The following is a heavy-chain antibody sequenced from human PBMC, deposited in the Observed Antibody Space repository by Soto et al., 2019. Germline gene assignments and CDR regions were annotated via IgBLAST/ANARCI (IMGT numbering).Heavy chain of an antibody. CDR1: GGSISSGGHS. V-gene: IGHV4-30-2*01. D-gene: IGHD5-12*01. J-gene: IGHJ4*02. Sequence: SSETLSLTCAVSGGSISSGGHSWSWIRQPPGKGLEWIGYIYHSGSTYYNPSLKSRVTISVDRSKNQFSLKLSSVTAADTAVYYCARVSRATSYFDYWGQGTLVTVSS. CDR3: ARVSRATSYFDY. CDR2: IYHSGST.